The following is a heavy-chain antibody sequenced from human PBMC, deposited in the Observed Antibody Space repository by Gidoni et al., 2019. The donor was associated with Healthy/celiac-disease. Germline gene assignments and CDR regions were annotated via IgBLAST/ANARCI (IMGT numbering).Heavy chain of an antibody. CDR3: AKLSSRGVVIPGAYFQH. J-gene: IGHJ1*01. V-gene: IGHV3-23*04. CDR2: ISGSCCST. Sequence: EVQLVESGGGLVQPGGSLRLSCAASGFTFSSYAMSWVRQAPGKGLEWVSAISGSCCSTDYADSVKGRFTITRDNSKNTLYLQMNSLRAEDTAVYYWAKLSSRGVVIPGAYFQHWGQGTLVTVSS. CDR1: GFTFSSYA. D-gene: IGHD3-3*01.